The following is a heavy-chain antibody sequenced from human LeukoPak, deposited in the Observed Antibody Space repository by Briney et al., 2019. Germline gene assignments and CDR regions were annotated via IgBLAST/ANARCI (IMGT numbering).Heavy chain of an antibody. CDR1: GASINIRYHY. J-gene: IGHJ4*02. CDR2: MDYTGET. V-gene: IGHV4-39*01. D-gene: IGHD1-1*01. CDR3: VKSGTLLREGFNY. Sequence: SETLSLTCTVSGASINIRYHYWGWIRQSPGKGLEWIGSMDYTGETYYSPSLQSRVTISVGTPRNQFSLNLHSMTAADTAVYYCVKSGTLLREGFNYWGQGTLVTVSS.